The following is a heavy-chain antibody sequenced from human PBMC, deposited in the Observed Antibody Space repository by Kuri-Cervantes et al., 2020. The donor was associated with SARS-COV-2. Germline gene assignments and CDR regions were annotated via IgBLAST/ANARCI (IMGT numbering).Heavy chain of an antibody. V-gene: IGHV4-34*01. CDR2: INHSGST. Sequence: GSLRLSCAVYGGSFSGYYWSWIRQPPGKGLEWIGEINHSGSTNYNPSLKSRVTISVDTSKNQFSLKLSSVTAADTAVYYCARHPWFDPWGQGTLVTVSS. CDR3: ARHPWFDP. CDR1: GGSFSGYY. J-gene: IGHJ5*02.